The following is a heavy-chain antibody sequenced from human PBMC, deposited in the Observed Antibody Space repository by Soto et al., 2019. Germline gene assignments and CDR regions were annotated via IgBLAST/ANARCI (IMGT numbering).Heavy chain of an antibody. CDR3: ASGYGRNFDY. J-gene: IGHJ4*02. CDR1: GGSFSGHY. V-gene: IGHV4-34*01. CDR2: INHSGST. D-gene: IGHD3-10*01. Sequence: QVQLQQWGAGLLKPSETLSLTCAVYGGSFSGHYWNWIRQPPGKGLEWIGEINHSGSTNYNPSLKSRVTIXXDTSKNQFSLKLSSVTAADTAVYYCASGYGRNFDYWGQGTLVTVSS.